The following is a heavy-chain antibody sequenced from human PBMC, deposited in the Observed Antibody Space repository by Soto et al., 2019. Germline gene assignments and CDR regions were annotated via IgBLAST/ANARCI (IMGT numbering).Heavy chain of an antibody. J-gene: IGHJ4*02. CDR2: MNPNSGNT. CDR1: GYTFTSYD. Sequence: QVQLVQSGAEVKKPGASVKVSCKASGYTFTSYDINWVRQANGQGLEWMGWMNPNSGNTGYAQKFQGRVTMTRNTSISTAYLELSSMRSEDTAVYYCASCMKLRRGSGWSGLGYWVQGTLVTVSS. D-gene: IGHD6-19*01. V-gene: IGHV1-8*01. CDR3: ASCMKLRRGSGWSGLGY.